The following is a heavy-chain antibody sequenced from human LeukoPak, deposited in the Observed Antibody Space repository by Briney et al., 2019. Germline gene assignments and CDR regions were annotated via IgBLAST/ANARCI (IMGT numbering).Heavy chain of an antibody. V-gene: IGHV3-30*02. CDR1: GCTFSNYG. Sequence: GGSLRLSCASSGCTFSNYGMHLVRKAPGKGLEWVAFIRFDGSNQYYPESVKGRFTISRNNSKNTLQLQMNTQRPNHTVVFLCVEFGFVVVGGVWG. CDR3: VEFGFVVVGGV. D-gene: IGHD2-15*01. CDR2: IRFDGSNQ. J-gene: IGHJ6*01.